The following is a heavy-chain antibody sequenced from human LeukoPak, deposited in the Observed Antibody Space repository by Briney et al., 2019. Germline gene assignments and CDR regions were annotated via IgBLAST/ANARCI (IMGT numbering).Heavy chain of an antibody. CDR3: AKDPYDSRSTFRGYFDY. CDR2: ISYDGSNK. Sequence: PGGSLRLSCAASGFIFSSYGMHWVRQAPGKGLEWVAVISYDGSNKYYADSVKGRFTISRDNSKNTLYLQMNSLRAEDTAVYYCAKDPYDSRSTFRGYFDYWGQGTLVTVSS. CDR1: GFIFSSYG. V-gene: IGHV3-30*18. J-gene: IGHJ4*02. D-gene: IGHD3-22*01.